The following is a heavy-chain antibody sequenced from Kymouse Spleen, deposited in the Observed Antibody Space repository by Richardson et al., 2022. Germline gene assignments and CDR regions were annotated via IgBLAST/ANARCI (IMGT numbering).Heavy chain of an antibody. CDR2: IKQDGSEK. Sequence: EVQLVESGGGLVQPGGSLRLSCAASGFTFSSYWMSWVRQAPGKGLEWVANIKQDGSEKYYVDSVKGRFTISRDNAKNSLYLQMNSLRAEDTAVYYCARGNYYGSGSYMYWGQGTLVTVSS. D-gene: IGHD3-10*01. CDR1: GFTFSSYW. J-gene: IGHJ4*02. V-gene: IGHV3-7*01. CDR3: ARGNYYGSGSYMY.